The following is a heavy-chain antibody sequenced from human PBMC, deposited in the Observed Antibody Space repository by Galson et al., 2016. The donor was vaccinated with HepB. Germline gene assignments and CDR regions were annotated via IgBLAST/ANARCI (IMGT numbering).Heavy chain of an antibody. CDR2: IIPIFRTA. CDR1: GDTFSNYA. V-gene: IGHV1-69*13. Sequence: SVKVSCKASGDTFSNYAISWLRQAPGQGLEWMGGIIPIFRTANYAQKFQDRLPITADDSTSTAYMELSSLVSEDTALYFCAGMPCFRSLSNADDYWGQGTLVTVSS. J-gene: IGHJ4*02. CDR3: AGMPCFRSLSNADDY. D-gene: IGHD2-2*01.